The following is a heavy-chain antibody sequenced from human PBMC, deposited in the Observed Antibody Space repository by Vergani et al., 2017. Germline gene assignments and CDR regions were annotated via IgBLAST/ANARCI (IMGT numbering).Heavy chain of an antibody. CDR3: ARGGGQTALDL. CDR1: GYTFPKFG. J-gene: IGHJ4*02. D-gene: IGHD5-18*01. CDR2: ISAYNANT. V-gene: IGHV1-18*01. Sequence: QVQLVQSGAEVKKPGASVKVSCKASGYTFPKFGITWVRQAPGQGLQWMGWISAYNANTNFAQKLQGRVFMTTDTSTRTAYMELRSLRSDDTAVYYCARGGGQTALDLWGQGTLVTVSS.